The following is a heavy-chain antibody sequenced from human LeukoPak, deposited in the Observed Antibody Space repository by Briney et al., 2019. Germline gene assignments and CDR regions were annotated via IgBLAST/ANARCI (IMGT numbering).Heavy chain of an antibody. CDR3: ARFVYSSSSEPFDH. J-gene: IGHJ4*02. D-gene: IGHD6-13*01. Sequence: GASVKVSCKASGYTVTNYTIHWVRQAPGQGLEWMGWIHAGDDETKYSQKFQGRVTITGDTSASTAYIELSSLRSDDTAVYYCARFVYSSSSEPFDHWGQGTLVTVSS. CDR2: IHAGDDET. V-gene: IGHV1-3*01. CDR1: GYTVTNYT.